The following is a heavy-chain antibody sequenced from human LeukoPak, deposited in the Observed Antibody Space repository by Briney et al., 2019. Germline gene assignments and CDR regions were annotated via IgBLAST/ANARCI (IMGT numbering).Heavy chain of an antibody. D-gene: IGHD3-10*01. CDR3: ARELWFGGPSD. J-gene: IGHJ4*02. Sequence: GGSLRLSCAASGFTFSSYEMNWVRQAPGKGLEWVSYISSSGSTIYYADSVKGRFTISRDNAKNSLYLQMNSLRAEDTAVYYCARELWFGGPSDWGQGTLVTVSS. CDR2: ISSSGSTI. CDR1: GFTFSSYE. V-gene: IGHV3-48*03.